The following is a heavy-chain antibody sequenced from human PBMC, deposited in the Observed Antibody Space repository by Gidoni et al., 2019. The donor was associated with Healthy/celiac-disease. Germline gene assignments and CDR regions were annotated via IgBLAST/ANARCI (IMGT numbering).Heavy chain of an antibody. J-gene: IGHJ6*03. D-gene: IGHD7-27*01. CDR1: GFTFRSYA. CDR2: ISGSGGSK. V-gene: IGHV3-23*01. Sequence: EVQLLESGGGLVQPGGSLRLSCAASGFTFRSYAMSWVRQAPGKGLVWVSAISGSGGSKYYADSVKGRFTISRDNSKNTLYLQMNSLRAEDTAVYYCAKEGEMATRTGDLHMDVWGKGTTVTVSS. CDR3: AKEGEMATRTGDLHMDV.